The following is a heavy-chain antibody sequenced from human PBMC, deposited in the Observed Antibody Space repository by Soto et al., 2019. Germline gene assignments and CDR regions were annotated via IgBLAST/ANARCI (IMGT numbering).Heavy chain of an antibody. Sequence: PSETLSLTCTVSGASISGFYWSWIRKSAGKGLEWIGRIYATGTTDYNPSLKSRAVMSVDTSKKQFSLKLRSVTAADTAVYYCVRDGTKTLRDWFDPWGQGISVTVSS. V-gene: IGHV4-4*07. D-gene: IGHD1-1*01. CDR1: GASISGFY. CDR3: VRDGTKTLRDWFDP. J-gene: IGHJ5*02. CDR2: IYATGTT.